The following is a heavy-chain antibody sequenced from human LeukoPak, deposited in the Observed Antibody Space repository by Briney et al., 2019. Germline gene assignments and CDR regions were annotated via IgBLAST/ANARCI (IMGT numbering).Heavy chain of an antibody. CDR1: GGSFSGYS. J-gene: IGHJ6*03. CDR2: INHSGSI. V-gene: IGHV4-34*01. D-gene: IGHD3-10*01. CDR3: ARGTYYYGSGRNYYMDV. Sequence: PSETLSLTCAVYGGSFSGYSWSWVRQPPVKGLEWIGEINHSGSINSNPSLKSRVTISVDTSKNQFSLKLSSVTAADTAVYYCARGTYYYGSGRNYYMDVWGKGTTVTVSS.